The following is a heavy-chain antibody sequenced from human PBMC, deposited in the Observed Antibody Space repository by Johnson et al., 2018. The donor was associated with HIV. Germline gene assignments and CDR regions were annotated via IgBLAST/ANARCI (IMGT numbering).Heavy chain of an antibody. Sequence: VQLVESGGGVVQPGRSLRLSCAASGFTFSSYAMHWVRQAPDKGLEWVAVISYDGSNKYYADSVKGRFTISRDNSKNTLYLQMDSLRAEDTAVYYCAREYSSLSQGAFDIWGQGTMVTVSS. CDR3: AREYSSLSQGAFDI. J-gene: IGHJ3*02. CDR1: GFTFSSYA. D-gene: IGHD6-6*01. V-gene: IGHV3-30-3*01. CDR2: ISYDGSNK.